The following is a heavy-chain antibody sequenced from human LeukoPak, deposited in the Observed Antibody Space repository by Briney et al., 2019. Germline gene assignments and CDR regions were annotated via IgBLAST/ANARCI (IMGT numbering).Heavy chain of an antibody. Sequence: SETLSLTCTVSGGSISSSSYYWGWIRQPPGKGLEWIGSIYYSGSTNYNPSLKSRVTISVDTSKNQFSLKLSSVTAADTAVYYCASHSSGWYGWFDPWGQGTLVTVSS. CDR2: IYYSGST. CDR1: GGSISSSSYY. D-gene: IGHD6-19*01. CDR3: ASHSSGWYGWFDP. J-gene: IGHJ5*02. V-gene: IGHV4-39*07.